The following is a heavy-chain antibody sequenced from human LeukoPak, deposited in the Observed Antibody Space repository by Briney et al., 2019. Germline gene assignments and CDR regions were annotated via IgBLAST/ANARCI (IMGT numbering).Heavy chain of an antibody. CDR2: ISAYNGNT. CDR1: GYTFNSYG. J-gene: IGHJ3*02. D-gene: IGHD3-22*01. V-gene: IGHV1-18*01. CDR3: ARIVGDSSEPDAFDI. Sequence: ASVKVSCKASGYTFNSYGISWVRQAPGQGLEWMGWISAYNGNTNYAQKLQGRVTMTTDTSTSTAYMELRSLRSDDTAVYYCARIVGDSSEPDAFDIWGQGTMVTVSS.